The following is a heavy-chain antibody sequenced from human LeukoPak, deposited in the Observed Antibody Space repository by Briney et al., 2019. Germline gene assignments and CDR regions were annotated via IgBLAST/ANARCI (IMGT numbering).Heavy chain of an antibody. CDR3: AQNGQSGFSFDP. CDR1: GASLNRHY. J-gene: IGHJ5*02. CDR2: GSDVGGT. V-gene: IGHV4-34*01. D-gene: IGHD2-8*01. Sequence: MASETLSLTCAVYGASLNRHYWSWIRQPPGKGLEWIGEGSDVGGTKYNPSLKSRVTISADTSKNQFSLKLSSVTAADTAVYYCAQNGQSGFSFDPWGQGTLVTGSS.